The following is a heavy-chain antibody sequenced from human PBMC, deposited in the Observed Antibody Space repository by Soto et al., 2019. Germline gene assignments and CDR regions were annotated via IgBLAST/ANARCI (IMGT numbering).Heavy chain of an antibody. V-gene: IGHV3-30*02. CDR1: GFTFSNYC. CDR2: ISDDGDKR. J-gene: IGHJ4*02. Sequence: GGSLRLSFVGSGFTFSNYCMHWVRQPPGKGLEWVALISDDGDKRYYADSVMGRLIISRDNSKDTLYLQMNSLGPDDTAVYFCAKARVRIVGANSFDYWGQGTPVTVSS. CDR3: AKARVRIVGANSFDY. D-gene: IGHD1-26*01.